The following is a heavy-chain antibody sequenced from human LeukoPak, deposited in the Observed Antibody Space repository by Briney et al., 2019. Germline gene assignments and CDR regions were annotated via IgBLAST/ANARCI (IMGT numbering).Heavy chain of an antibody. CDR3: AKDLLWFGELSGNWFDP. Sequence: GGSLRLSCAASGFTFSSYGMHWVRQAPGKGLGGVAVIWYDGSKKYYADSVKGRFTISRDNSKNTLYLQMNSLRAEDTAVYYCAKDLLWFGELSGNWFDPWGQGTLVTVSS. CDR1: GFTFSSYG. CDR2: IWYDGSKK. J-gene: IGHJ5*02. V-gene: IGHV3-33*06. D-gene: IGHD3-10*01.